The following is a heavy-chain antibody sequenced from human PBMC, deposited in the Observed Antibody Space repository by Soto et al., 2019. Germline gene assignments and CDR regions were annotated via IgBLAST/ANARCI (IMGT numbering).Heavy chain of an antibody. CDR1: GGSISSYY. D-gene: IGHD3-16*01. J-gene: IGHJ4*02. CDR3: ARDNMRYYFDY. V-gene: IGHV4-59*01. CDR2: IYYSGST. Sequence: SETLSLTCTVSGGSISSYYWSWIRQPPGKGLEWIGYIYYSGSTNYNPSLKSRVTISVDTSKNQFSLKLSSVTAADTAVYYCARDNMRYYFDYWGQGTLVTVSS.